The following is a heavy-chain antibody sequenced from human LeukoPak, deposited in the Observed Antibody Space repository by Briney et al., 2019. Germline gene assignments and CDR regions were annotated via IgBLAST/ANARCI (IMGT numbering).Heavy chain of an antibody. Sequence: SETLSLTCTVSGGSISSSSYYWSWIRQPAGKGLEWIGRIYTSGSTNYNPSLKSRVTISVDTSKNQFSLKLSSVTAADTAVYYCARGSSTSFDPWGQGTLVTVSS. V-gene: IGHV4-61*02. D-gene: IGHD2-2*01. CDR1: GGSISSSSYY. CDR3: ARGSSTSFDP. J-gene: IGHJ5*02. CDR2: IYTSGST.